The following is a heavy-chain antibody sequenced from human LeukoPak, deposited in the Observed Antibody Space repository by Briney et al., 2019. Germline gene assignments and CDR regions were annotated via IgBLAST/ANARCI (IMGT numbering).Heavy chain of an antibody. Sequence: PGGSLRLSCAASGFTVSSNYMSWVRQAPGKGLEWVSGIYSGGSTYYADSVKGRFTISRDNSKNTLYLQMNSLRAEDTAVYYCARGSGYPFSYFDYWGQGTLVTVSS. V-gene: IGHV3-53*01. CDR3: ARGSGYPFSYFDY. CDR2: IYSGGST. CDR1: GFTVSSNY. D-gene: IGHD3-22*01. J-gene: IGHJ4*02.